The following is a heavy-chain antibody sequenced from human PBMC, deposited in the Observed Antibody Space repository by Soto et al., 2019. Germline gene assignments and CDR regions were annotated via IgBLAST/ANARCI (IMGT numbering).Heavy chain of an antibody. CDR3: ARDDNDYSNYYRYYGMDV. D-gene: IGHD4-4*01. V-gene: IGHV1-18*01. Sequence: QVQLVQSGAEVKKPGASVKVSCKASGYTFTSYGISWVRQAPGQGLEWMGWISAYNGNTNYGQKLQGRVTMTTDTSTSTAYMELRSLRSDDTAVYYCARDDNDYSNYYRYYGMDVWGQGTTVTVSS. CDR1: GYTFTSYG. CDR2: ISAYNGNT. J-gene: IGHJ6*02.